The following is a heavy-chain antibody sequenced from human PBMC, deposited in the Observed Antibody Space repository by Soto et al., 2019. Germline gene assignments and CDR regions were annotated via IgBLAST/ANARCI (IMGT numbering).Heavy chain of an antibody. D-gene: IGHD2-15*01. Sequence: ASVKVSCKASGYTFTSYAMHWVRQAPGQRLEWMGWINAGNGNTKYSQKFQGRVTITRDTSASTAYMELSSLRSEDTAVYYCARGCSSGSCYLGWFDPWGQGTLVTVSS. V-gene: IGHV1-3*01. CDR1: GYTFTSYA. J-gene: IGHJ5*02. CDR3: ARGCSSGSCYLGWFDP. CDR2: INAGNGNT.